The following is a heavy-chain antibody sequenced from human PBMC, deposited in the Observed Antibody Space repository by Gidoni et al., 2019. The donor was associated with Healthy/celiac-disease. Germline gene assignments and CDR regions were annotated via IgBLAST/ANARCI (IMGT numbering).Heavy chain of an antibody. Sequence: QLQLQESGPGLVKPSETLSLTCTVSGGSISSSSYYWGWIRQPPGKGLEWIGSIYYSGRTYYNPSLKSRVTISVDTSKNQFSLKLSSVTAADTAVYYCASYDFWSGYLNWFDPWGQGTLVTVSS. CDR2: IYYSGRT. J-gene: IGHJ5*02. D-gene: IGHD3-3*01. CDR3: ASYDFWSGYLNWFDP. V-gene: IGHV4-39*01. CDR1: GGSISSSSYY.